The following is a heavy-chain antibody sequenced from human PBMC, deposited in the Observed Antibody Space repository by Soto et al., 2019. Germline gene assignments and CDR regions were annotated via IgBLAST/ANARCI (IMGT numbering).Heavy chain of an antibody. V-gene: IGHV1-18*01. CDR2: ISGYNGNT. CDR1: GYTFTSYG. Sequence: VASVKVSFKTSGYTFTSYGMSWVRPAPGQGLQWMGWISGYNGNTEYTEKLQDRDTLTTDTPTSTAYMELWNLRSDDTAVYYCARSPHHFNDNRGTTDYWGQGTLVTVSS. CDR3: ARSPHHFNDNRGTTDY. D-gene: IGHD1-1*01. J-gene: IGHJ4*02.